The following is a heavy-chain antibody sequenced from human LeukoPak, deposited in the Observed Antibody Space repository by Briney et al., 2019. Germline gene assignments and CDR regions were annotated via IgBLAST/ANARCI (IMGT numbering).Heavy chain of an antibody. CDR3: ARGPYGDFKRIDY. J-gene: IGHJ4*02. V-gene: IGHV4-61*02. CDR2: IYTSGST. D-gene: IGHD4-17*01. Sequence: PSQTLSLTCAVSGGSISSGSYYWSWIRQPAGKGLEWIGRIYTSGSTNYNPSLKSRVTMSVDTSKNQFSLKLSSVTAADTAVYYCARGPYGDFKRIDYWGQGTLVTVSS. CDR1: GGSISSGSYY.